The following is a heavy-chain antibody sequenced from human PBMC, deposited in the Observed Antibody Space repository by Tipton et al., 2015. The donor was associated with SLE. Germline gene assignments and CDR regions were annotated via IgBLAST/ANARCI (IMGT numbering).Heavy chain of an antibody. V-gene: IGHV3-11*01. CDR1: GFSFSDHY. CDR2: ISGGGNSK. J-gene: IGHJ6*02. CDR3: ARGRTPPHQWSAVPYNSYGMDV. D-gene: IGHD3-3*01. Sequence: SLRLSCAASGFSFSDHYMTWIRQAPGKGLDWVAYISGGGNSKHYADSVEGRFTIFRDNAKNSLFLQVNSLRAEDTAIYFCARGRTPPHQWSAVPYNSYGMDVWGQGTTVTVSS.